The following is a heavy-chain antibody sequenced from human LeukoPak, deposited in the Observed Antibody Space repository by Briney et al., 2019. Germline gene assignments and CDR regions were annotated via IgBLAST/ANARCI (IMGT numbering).Heavy chain of an antibody. V-gene: IGHV4-34*01. CDR1: GGSFSGYY. CDR3: AIVDFDY. CDR2: INHSGST. D-gene: IGHD2-15*01. Sequence: SSETLSLTCAVYGGSFSGYYWSWIRQPPGKGLEWIGEINHSGSTNYNPSLKSRVTISVDTSKNQFSLKLSSVTAADTAVYYCAIVDFDYWGQGTLVTVSS. J-gene: IGHJ4*02.